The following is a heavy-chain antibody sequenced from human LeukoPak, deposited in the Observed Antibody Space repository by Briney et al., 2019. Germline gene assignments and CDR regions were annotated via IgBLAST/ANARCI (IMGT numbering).Heavy chain of an antibody. J-gene: IGHJ4*02. Sequence: SGTLSLTCSVSGVSISSSEWWSWVRQPPGKGLEWIGEIYHSGSANYNPSLKSRVTISVDTSKNQFSLKLSTVTAADTAVYYCARGPGHDYGDYWFDYWGQGTLVTVSS. CDR2: IYHSGSA. CDR1: GVSISSSEW. V-gene: IGHV4-4*02. D-gene: IGHD4-17*01. CDR3: ARGPGHDYGDYWFDY.